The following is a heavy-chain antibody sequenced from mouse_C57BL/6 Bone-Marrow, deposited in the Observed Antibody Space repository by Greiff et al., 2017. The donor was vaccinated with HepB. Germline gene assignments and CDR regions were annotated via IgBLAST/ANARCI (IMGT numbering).Heavy chain of an antibody. J-gene: IGHJ1*03. Sequence: QVQLQQSGPELVKPGASVKISCKASGYAFSSSWMNWVKQRPGKGLEWIGRIYPGDGDTNYNGKFKGKATLTADKSSSTAYMQLSSLTSEDSAVYFCKGLFSLRYFDVWGTGTTVTVSS. D-gene: IGHD6-1*01. CDR1: GYAFSSSW. CDR2: IYPGDGDT. CDR3: KGLFSLRYFDV. V-gene: IGHV1-82*01.